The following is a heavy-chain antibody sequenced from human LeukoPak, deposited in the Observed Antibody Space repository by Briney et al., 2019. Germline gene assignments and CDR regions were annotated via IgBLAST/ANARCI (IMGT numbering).Heavy chain of an antibody. D-gene: IGHD3-10*01. CDR1: GGSFSGYY. Sequence: PSETLSLTCAVYGGSFSGYYWSWIRQPPGKGLEWIGEINHSGSTNYNPSLKSRVTISVDTSKNQFSLKLSSVTAADTAVYYCARGRITMVRGVYRHSWFDPWGQGTLVTVSS. J-gene: IGHJ5*02. CDR3: ARGRITMVRGVYRHSWFDP. CDR2: INHSGST. V-gene: IGHV4-34*01.